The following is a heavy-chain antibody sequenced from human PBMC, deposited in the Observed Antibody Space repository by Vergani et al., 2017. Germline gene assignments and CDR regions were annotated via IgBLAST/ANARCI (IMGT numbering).Heavy chain of an antibody. D-gene: IGHD3-10*01. CDR2: IWYDGSNK. V-gene: IGHV3-33*01. Sequence: QVQLVESGGGVVQPGRSLRLSCAASGFTFSSYGMHWVRQAPGKGLEWVAVIWYDGSNKYYADSVKGRFTISRDNSKNTLYLQMNSLRAEDTAVYYCATRGSMVRGVIREYYYYGMDVWGQGTTVTVSS. J-gene: IGHJ6*02. CDR1: GFTFSSYG. CDR3: ATRGSMVRGVIREYYYYGMDV.